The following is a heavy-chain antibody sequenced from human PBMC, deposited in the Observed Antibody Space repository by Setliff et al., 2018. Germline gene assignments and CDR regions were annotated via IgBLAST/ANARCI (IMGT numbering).Heavy chain of an antibody. CDR2: INPNSAGT. CDR1: ANTFIAYY. D-gene: IGHD3-9*01. J-gene: IGHJ4*02. V-gene: IGHV1-2*02. CDR3: AGVDVLTASPF. Sequence: ASVKVSCKASANTFIAYYIHWVRQAPGQGLEWMGWINPNSAGTNYAQKFQGRVTMAWDASITTAYLDLRRLTSDDTASYYCAGVDVLTASPFWGLGTRVTVSS.